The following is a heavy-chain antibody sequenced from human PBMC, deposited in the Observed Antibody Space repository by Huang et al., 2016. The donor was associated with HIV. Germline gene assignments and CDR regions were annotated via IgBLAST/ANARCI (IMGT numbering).Heavy chain of an antibody. V-gene: IGHV4-39*01. D-gene: IGHD2-2*01. CDR1: GGSITSSHHY. J-gene: IGHJ3*02. CDR2: LYYSGDA. CDR3: ASGEYGKNAYDI. Sequence: QLHLQQSGPGLVRPSETLSLICTVSGGSITSSHHYWGWIRQTPGKGLEWIGNLYYSGDAYDTPSLKNRVTISIDTSKSQCSLRLSSVIATDTAVYYCASGEYGKNAYDIWGQGTVVTVSA.